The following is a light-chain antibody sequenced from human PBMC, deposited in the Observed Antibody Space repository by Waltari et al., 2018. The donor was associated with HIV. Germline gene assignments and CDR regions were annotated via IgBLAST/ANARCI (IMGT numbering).Light chain of an antibody. J-gene: IGKJ5*01. Sequence: DIQMTQSPSTLSASVGDRVILTCRSSQNVDNWLAWYQQRPGSAPKVLIYKTSTLQTGVPSRFSGSVSGTEFSLTISSLQPDDFATYYCQQYKSYSLTFGQGTRLEIK. V-gene: IGKV1-5*03. CDR2: KTS. CDR1: QNVDNW. CDR3: QQYKSYSLT.